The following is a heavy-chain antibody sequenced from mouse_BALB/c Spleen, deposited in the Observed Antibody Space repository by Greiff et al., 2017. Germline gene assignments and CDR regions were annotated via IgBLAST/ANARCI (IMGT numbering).Heavy chain of an antibody. Sequence: EVHLVESGGGLVQPGGSRKLSCAASGFTFSSFGMHWVRQAPEKGLEWVAYISSGSSTIYYADTVKGRFTISSDNSKNTLFLQMTSLRSEDTAMYYCARSESDNHYYGPLDYWGQGTTLTVSS. CDR3: ARSESDNHYYGPLDY. J-gene: IGHJ2*01. CDR1: GFTFSSFG. CDR2: ISSGSSTI. D-gene: IGHD1-2*01. V-gene: IGHV5-17*02.